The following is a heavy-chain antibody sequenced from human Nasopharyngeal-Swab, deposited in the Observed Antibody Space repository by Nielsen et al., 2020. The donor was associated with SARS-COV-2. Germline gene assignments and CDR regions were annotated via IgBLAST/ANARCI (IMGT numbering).Heavy chain of an antibody. CDR1: GFTFSSYA. CDR2: ISAGGGST. J-gene: IGHJ4*02. V-gene: IGHV3-23*01. Sequence: GGSLRLSCAASGFTFSSYAMTWVRQAPGKGLEWVSAISAGGGSTYYADSVKGRFTISRDNAKNSLYLQMNSLRAEDTAVYYCAISSGYYYPGFDYWGQGTLVTVSS. D-gene: IGHD3-22*01. CDR3: AISSGYYYPGFDY.